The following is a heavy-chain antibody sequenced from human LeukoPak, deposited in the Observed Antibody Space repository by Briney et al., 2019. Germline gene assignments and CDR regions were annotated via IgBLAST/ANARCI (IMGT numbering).Heavy chain of an antibody. CDR1: GFTFKNYA. V-gene: IGHV3-23*01. D-gene: IGHD6-13*01. CDR3: AKTRPLDSSSWSHGDY. CDR2: ISGDAVTS. J-gene: IGHJ4*02. Sequence: PGGSLRLSCAASGFTFKNYAMNWVRQSPGQGLEWVSTISGDAVTSWYADSVKGRFTVSRDNSKNIVFLQMNNLRAEDTAVYYCAKTRPLDSSSWSHGDYWGQGTLVTVSS.